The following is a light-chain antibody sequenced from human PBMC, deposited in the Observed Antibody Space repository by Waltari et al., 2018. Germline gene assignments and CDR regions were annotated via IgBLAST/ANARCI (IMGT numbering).Light chain of an antibody. CDR2: RNN. CDR1: NSNVGSNS. CDR3: AAWDYSLDGHVL. Sequence: QSVLTQPPSASGTPGQRVTISCSGSNSNVGSNSVNWYQQVPGTAPKLLIYRNNKRPPGVPDRFSGSKSGTSASLAISGLQSEDEADYYCAAWDYSLDGHVLFGGGTKLTVL. V-gene: IGLV1-44*01. J-gene: IGLJ2*01.